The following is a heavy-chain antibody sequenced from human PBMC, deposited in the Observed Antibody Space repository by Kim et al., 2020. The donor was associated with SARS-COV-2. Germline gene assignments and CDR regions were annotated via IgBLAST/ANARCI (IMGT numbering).Heavy chain of an antibody. V-gene: IGHV3-15*01. Sequence: GGSLRLSCAASGFTFSNAWMSWVRQAPGKGLEWVGRIKSKTDGGTTDYAAPVKGRFTISRDDSKNTLYLQMNSLKTEDTAVYYCTTDSPYKWSGYYGMGYWGQGTLVTVSS. CDR1: GFTFSNAW. CDR3: TTDSPYKWSGYYGMGY. D-gene: IGHD3-3*01. J-gene: IGHJ4*02. CDR2: IKSKTDGGTT.